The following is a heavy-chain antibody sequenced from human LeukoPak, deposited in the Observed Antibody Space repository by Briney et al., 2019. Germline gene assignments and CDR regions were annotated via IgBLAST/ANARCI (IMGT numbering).Heavy chain of an antibody. CDR3: AGGPGGDYFDY. D-gene: IGHD2-21*01. J-gene: IGHJ4*02. CDR2: IYYSGST. CDR1: GGSISSGGYY. Sequence: PSETLSLTCTVSGGSISSGGYYWSWIRQHPGKGLEWIGYIYYSGSTYYNPSLKSQVTISVDTSKNQFSLKLSSVTAADTAVYYCAGGPGGDYFDYWGQGTLVTVSS. V-gene: IGHV4-31*01.